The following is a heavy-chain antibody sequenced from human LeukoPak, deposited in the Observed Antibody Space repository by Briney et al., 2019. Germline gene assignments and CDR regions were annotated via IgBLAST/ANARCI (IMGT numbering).Heavy chain of an antibody. V-gene: IGHV4-61*02. D-gene: IGHD3-10*01. Sequence: SETLSLTCTVSGGSISSGSYYWSWIRQPAGKELEWIGRIYTSGSTNYNPSLKSRVTISVDTSKNQFSLKLSSVTAADTAVYYCARDYYNWFDPWGQGTLVIVSS. J-gene: IGHJ5*02. CDR2: IYTSGST. CDR1: GGSISSGSYY. CDR3: ARDYYNWFDP.